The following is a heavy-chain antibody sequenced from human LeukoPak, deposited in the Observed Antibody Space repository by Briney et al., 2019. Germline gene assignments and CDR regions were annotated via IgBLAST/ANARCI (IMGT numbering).Heavy chain of an antibody. CDR3: ARARRGPGIAVAGTGYYYYYGMDV. CDR1: GGSFSGYY. J-gene: IGHJ6*02. Sequence: SETLSLTCAVYGGSFSGYYWSWIRQPPGKGLEWIGEINHSGRTNYNPSLKSRVTISVDTSKNQFSLKLSSVTAADTAVYYCARARRGPGIAVAGTGYYYYYGMDVWGQGTTVTVSS. V-gene: IGHV4-34*01. CDR2: INHSGRT. D-gene: IGHD6-19*01.